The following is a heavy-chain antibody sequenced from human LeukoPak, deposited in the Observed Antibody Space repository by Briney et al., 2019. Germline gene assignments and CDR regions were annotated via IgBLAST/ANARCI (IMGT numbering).Heavy chain of an antibody. CDR3: ARGPDGSFNY. Sequence: QTLSVTCAISGDSVSSSSAAWNGIRQSPSRGLEWLGRTYFRSQWYNDYAVSVKSRITINPDTSKNQFSLQLNSVTPEDTAVYYCARGPDGSFNYWGEGPLHTVSS. J-gene: IGHJ4*02. D-gene: IGHD3-10*01. CDR2: TYFRSQWYN. CDR1: GDSVSSSSAA. V-gene: IGHV6-1*01.